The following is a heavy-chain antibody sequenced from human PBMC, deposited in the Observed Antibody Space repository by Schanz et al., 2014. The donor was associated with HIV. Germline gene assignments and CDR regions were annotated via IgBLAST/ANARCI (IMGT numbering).Heavy chain of an antibody. Sequence: EVQLVESGGGLVKPGGSLRLSCAASGFTFNSYGMHWVRQAPGKGLEWVSAISGSISTTFYADSVKGRFTISRDKSKNTLYLQMNSLRAEDTAVYYCAKFGRLLGNFDDRGQGTLVTVSS. V-gene: IGHV3-23*04. CDR2: ISGSISTT. J-gene: IGHJ4*02. CDR1: GFTFNSYG. D-gene: IGHD2-15*01. CDR3: AKFGRLLGNFDD.